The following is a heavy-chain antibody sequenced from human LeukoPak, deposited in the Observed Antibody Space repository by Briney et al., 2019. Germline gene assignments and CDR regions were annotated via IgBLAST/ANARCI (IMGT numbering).Heavy chain of an antibody. Sequence: PSQTLSLTCSVSGGSIRSGDYYWSWIRQPPGKGLEWIGYIYYSGSAYYNPSLNSRVTISVDMSKNQFSLRLNSATAADTAVYYCARVHRDGYSYFYHYFDYWGQGTLVTVS. CDR3: ARVHRDGYSYFYHYFDY. V-gene: IGHV4-30-4*01. J-gene: IGHJ4*02. CDR2: IYYSGSA. D-gene: IGHD5-24*01. CDR1: GGSIRSGDYY.